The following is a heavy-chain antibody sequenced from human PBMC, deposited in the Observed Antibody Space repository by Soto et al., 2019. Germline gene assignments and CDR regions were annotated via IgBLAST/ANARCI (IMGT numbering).Heavy chain of an antibody. Sequence: QVQLVESGGGLVKPGGSLRLSCAASGFTFSDYYMSWIRQAPGKGLEWVSYISSSSSYTKYADSVKGQFTISRDNAKNSLCLQMNSLRAEDTAVYYCARGDYDIVGMDVWCQGTTVTVSS. J-gene: IGHJ6*02. CDR2: ISSSSSYT. CDR1: GFTFSDYY. D-gene: IGHD3-9*01. V-gene: IGHV3-11*05. CDR3: ARGDYDIVGMDV.